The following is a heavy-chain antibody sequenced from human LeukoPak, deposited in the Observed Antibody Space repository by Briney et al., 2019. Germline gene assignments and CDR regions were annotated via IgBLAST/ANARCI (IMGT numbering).Heavy chain of an antibody. J-gene: IGHJ6*02. Sequence: SETLSLTCTISGGSISSGSYYWSWIRQPAGKGLEWIGRIYTSGPTTYNPSLNSRVTISLDTSKNQFSLKLSSVTAADTAVYYCARDSSYYGMDVWGQGTTVTVSS. CDR2: IYTSGPT. CDR3: ARDSSYYGMDV. V-gene: IGHV4-61*02. CDR1: GGSISSGSYY.